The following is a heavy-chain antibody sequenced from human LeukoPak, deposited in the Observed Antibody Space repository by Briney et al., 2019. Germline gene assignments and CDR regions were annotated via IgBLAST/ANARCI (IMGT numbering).Heavy chain of an antibody. CDR3: ARGPGIVRKRFDY. CDR2: IYHSGST. D-gene: IGHD3-16*02. CDR1: GGSISSGGYS. J-gene: IGHJ4*02. Sequence: SETLSLTCAVSGGSISSGGYSWSWIRQPPGKGLEWIGYIYHSGSTNYNPSLKSRVTISVDTSKNQFSLKLSSVTAADTAVYYCARGPGIVRKRFDYWGQGTLVTVSS. V-gene: IGHV4-30-2*01.